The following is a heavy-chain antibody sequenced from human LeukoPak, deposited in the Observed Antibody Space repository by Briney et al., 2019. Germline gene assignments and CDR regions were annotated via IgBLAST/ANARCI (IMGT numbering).Heavy chain of an antibody. CDR2: IYHSGST. CDR3: ARYYDFWSGHFDY. CDR1: GYSISSGYY. D-gene: IGHD3-3*01. J-gene: IGHJ4*02. V-gene: IGHV4-38-2*02. Sequence: SETLSLTCTVSGYSISSGYYWGWIRQPPGKGLEWIGSIYHSGSTYYNPSLKSRVTISVDTSKNQFSLKLSSVTAADTAVYYCARYYDFWSGHFDYWGQGTLVTVSS.